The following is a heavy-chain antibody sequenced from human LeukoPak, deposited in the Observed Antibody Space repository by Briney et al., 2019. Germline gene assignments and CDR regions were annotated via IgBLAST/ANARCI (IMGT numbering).Heavy chain of an antibody. D-gene: IGHD4-23*01. Sequence: ASVKVSCKVSGYTLTELSMHWVRQAPGKGLEWMGGFDPEDGETIYAQKFQGRVTMTEDTSTDTAYMELSSLRSEDTAVYYCATARGVTVVTDWYFDLWGRGTLVTVSS. CDR2: FDPEDGET. J-gene: IGHJ2*01. CDR3: ATARGVTVVTDWYFDL. CDR1: GYTLTELS. V-gene: IGHV1-24*01.